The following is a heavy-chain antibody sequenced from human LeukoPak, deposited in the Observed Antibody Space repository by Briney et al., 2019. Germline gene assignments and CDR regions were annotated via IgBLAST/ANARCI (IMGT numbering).Heavy chain of an antibody. CDR2: INHSGST. CDR3: ARRRRSTMVRGVMAKGGYFDY. J-gene: IGHJ4*02. V-gene: IGHV4-34*01. Sequence: PSETLSLTCAVYGGSFSGYYWSWIRQPPGKGLEWIGEINHSGSTNYNPSLKSRVTISVDTSKNQFSLKLSSVTAADTAVYYCARRRRSTMVRGVMAKGGYFDYWGQGTLVTVSS. D-gene: IGHD3-10*01. CDR1: GGSFSGYY.